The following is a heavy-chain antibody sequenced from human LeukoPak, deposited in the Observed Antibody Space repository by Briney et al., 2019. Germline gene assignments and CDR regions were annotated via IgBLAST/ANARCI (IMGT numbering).Heavy chain of an antibody. J-gene: IGHJ4*02. D-gene: IGHD2-15*01. CDR3: AARGRAGGYFHF. V-gene: IGHV3-53*01. Sequence: GGSLRLSCVLSGATVIGSDMSGVRQAPGKGLEWVSTMQSGGGTYYADSVKRRFTISRDNSNNKIFPQMNGLRVEDTALYYCAARGRAGGYFHFWGQGVQVTVSS. CDR2: MQSGGGT. CDR1: GATVIGSD.